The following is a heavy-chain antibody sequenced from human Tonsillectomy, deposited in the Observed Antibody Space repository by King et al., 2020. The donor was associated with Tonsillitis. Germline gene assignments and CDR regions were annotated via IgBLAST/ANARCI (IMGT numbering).Heavy chain of an antibody. V-gene: IGHV4-39*07. J-gene: IGHJ4*02. Sequence: QLQESGPGLVKPSETLSLTCSVPGGSISGSSYYWGWIRQPPGKGLEWIGCFYYRGSTYYNASLKSRVTKSVDTSRNQFSLKLTSVTAADTAVYYCARVVIFVATYYFDYWGQGTLVTVSS. CDR3: ARVVIFVATYYFDY. CDR2: FYYRGST. D-gene: IGHD3-10*01. CDR1: GGSISGSSYY.